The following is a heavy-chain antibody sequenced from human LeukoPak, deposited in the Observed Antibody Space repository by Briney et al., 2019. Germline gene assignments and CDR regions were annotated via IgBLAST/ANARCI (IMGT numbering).Heavy chain of an antibody. Sequence: GASVKVSCKASGYTFTSYDINWVRQATGQGLEWMGWMNPNSGNTGYAQKFQGRVTMTRNTSISTAYMELSSLRSEDTAVYYCAIRRRGDSSSWYLFYFDYWGQGTLVTVSS. J-gene: IGHJ4*02. V-gene: IGHV1-8*01. CDR3: AIRRRGDSSSWYLFYFDY. CDR2: MNPNSGNT. CDR1: GYTFTSYD. D-gene: IGHD6-13*01.